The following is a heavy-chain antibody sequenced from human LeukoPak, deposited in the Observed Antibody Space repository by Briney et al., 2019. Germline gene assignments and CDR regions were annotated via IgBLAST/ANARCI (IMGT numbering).Heavy chain of an antibody. CDR3: AKDALLWFGELLPYYFDY. D-gene: IGHD3-10*01. Sequence: GGSLRLSCAASGFTFSPYSMNWVRQAPGKGLEWVSSVSSRSIYINYADSVKGRFTISRDNAKNSLYLQMNSLRAEDTALYYCAKDALLWFGELLPYYFDYWGQGTLVTVSS. CDR2: VSSRSIYI. CDR1: GFTFSPYS. V-gene: IGHV3-21*04. J-gene: IGHJ4*02.